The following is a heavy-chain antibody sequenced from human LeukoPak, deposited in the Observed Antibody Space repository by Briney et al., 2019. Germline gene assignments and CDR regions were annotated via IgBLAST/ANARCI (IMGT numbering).Heavy chain of an antibody. D-gene: IGHD3/OR15-3a*01. CDR3: AKRGTGSYYYGMDV. CDR1: GGSISSYY. Sequence: SETLSLTCTVSGGSISSYYWSWLRQPPGKGLEWIGYIYYSGSTNYNPSLKSRVTISVDTSKNQFSLKLSSVTAADTAVYYCAKRGTGSYYYGMDVWGQGTTVTVSS. CDR2: IYYSGST. J-gene: IGHJ6*02. V-gene: IGHV4-59*08.